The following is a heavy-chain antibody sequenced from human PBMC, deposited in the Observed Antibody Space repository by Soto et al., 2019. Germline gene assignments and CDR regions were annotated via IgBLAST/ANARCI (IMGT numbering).Heavy chain of an antibody. CDR3: AKYTEEHLGAAALNF. Sequence: EVQLLESGGGLVQPGGSLRLSCAASGFTFNNFAMSWVRQAPGRGLEWVSGISFSGANTYYADSVKGRFTISRDNSKATLYLQMNSLRAEDTALYHCAKYTEEHLGAAALNFWGQGTLVTVSS. CDR2: ISFSGANT. CDR1: GFTFNNFA. V-gene: IGHV3-23*01. J-gene: IGHJ4*02. D-gene: IGHD3-16*01.